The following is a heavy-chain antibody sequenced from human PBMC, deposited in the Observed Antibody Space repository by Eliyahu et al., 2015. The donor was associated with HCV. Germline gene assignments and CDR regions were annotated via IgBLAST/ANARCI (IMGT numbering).Heavy chain of an antibody. Sequence: EVQLVESGGGLVKPGGSLRLSCAASGFXFSSYSMNWVRQAPGKGLEWVSSISSSSSYIYYADSVKGRFTISRDNAKNSLYLQMNSLRAEDTAVYYCARDVNSGWSYYYYGMDVWGQGTTVTVSS. CDR1: GFXFSSYS. D-gene: IGHD6-19*01. J-gene: IGHJ6*02. CDR3: ARDVNSGWSYYYYGMDV. CDR2: ISSSSSYI. V-gene: IGHV3-21*01.